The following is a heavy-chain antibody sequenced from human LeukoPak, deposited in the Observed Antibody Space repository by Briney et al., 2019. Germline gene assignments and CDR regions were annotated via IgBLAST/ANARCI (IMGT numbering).Heavy chain of an antibody. J-gene: IGHJ4*02. CDR1: GGSISNYY. Sequence: SETLSLTCTVSGGSISNYYWNWIRQPPGKGLEWIGYIYYSGTTNYNPSLKSRVSMSVDTSKNQFSLKLSSVTAADTAVYYCARGILGGITITMIVDYYFDYWGQGTLVTVSS. CDR2: IYYSGTT. V-gene: IGHV4-59*01. D-gene: IGHD3-22*01. CDR3: ARGILGGITITMIVDYYFDY.